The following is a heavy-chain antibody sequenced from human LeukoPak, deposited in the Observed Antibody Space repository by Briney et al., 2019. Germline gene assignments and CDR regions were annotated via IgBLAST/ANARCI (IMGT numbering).Heavy chain of an antibody. D-gene: IGHD1-14*01. J-gene: IGHJ6*02. Sequence: GGSLRLSCAASGFTFSSYWMSWVRQAPGKGLEWVANIKQDGSEKYYVDSVKGRFTISRDNAKNSLYLQMNSLRAEDTAVYYCASEDRYTSYYYYGMDVWGQGTTVTVSS. CDR2: IKQDGSEK. CDR3: ASEDRYTSYYYYGMDV. CDR1: GFTFSSYW. V-gene: IGHV3-7*03.